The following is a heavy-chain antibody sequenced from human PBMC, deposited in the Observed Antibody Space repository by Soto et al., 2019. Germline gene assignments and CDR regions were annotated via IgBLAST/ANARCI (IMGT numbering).Heavy chain of an antibody. CDR2: ISHDGSTK. CDR1: TFTFSNYG. Sequence: GGSLRLSCVASTFTFSNYGMHWVRQAPGKGLEWVAVISHDGSTKYYADSVKGRFTISRDNSKNTLYLQMNSLRAEDTAVYYCAKIGGVVVVVVAHYYGLDVWGQGTTVTVSS. CDR3: AKIGGVVVVVVAHYYGLDV. J-gene: IGHJ6*02. D-gene: IGHD2-15*01. V-gene: IGHV3-30*18.